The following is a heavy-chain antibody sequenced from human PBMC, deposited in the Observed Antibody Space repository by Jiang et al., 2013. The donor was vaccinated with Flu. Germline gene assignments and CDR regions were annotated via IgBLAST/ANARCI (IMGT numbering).Heavy chain of an antibody. CDR2: ITAYNANT. CDR3: ASQAPSLYDSGNYFLNFYAMDV. CDR1: GHTFITYG. Sequence: SGAEVKKPGASVKVSCKASGHTFITYGISWARQAPGQGLEWMGWITAYNANTNYAQKFRGRVTMTTDTSTRTVYMELRSLRSDDTAVYYCASQAPSLYDSGNYFLNFYAMDVWGQGTTVTVS. J-gene: IGHJ6*02. D-gene: IGHD3-10*01. V-gene: IGHV1-18*04.